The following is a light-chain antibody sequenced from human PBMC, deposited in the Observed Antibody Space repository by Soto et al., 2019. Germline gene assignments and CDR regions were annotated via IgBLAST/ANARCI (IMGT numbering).Light chain of an antibody. CDR3: QQTYSTPVT. Sequence: DIQMTQSPSSLSASVGDRVTITCRASQSISSYLNLYQQKPGKAPKLLIYAASNLQSGVPSRFSGSGSGTDFALTISSLQPEDFTTYYCQQTYSTPVTFGQGTKVDI. V-gene: IGKV1-39*01. J-gene: IGKJ1*01. CDR2: AAS. CDR1: QSISSY.